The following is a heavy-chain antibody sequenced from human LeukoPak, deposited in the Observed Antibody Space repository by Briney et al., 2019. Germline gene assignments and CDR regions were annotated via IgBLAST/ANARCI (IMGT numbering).Heavy chain of an antibody. V-gene: IGHV3-13*01. CDR3: ARFIAAPYYFDY. CDR1: GFSFSNSD. J-gene: IGHJ4*02. D-gene: IGHD6-13*01. Sequence: GGSLRLSCAASGFSFSNSDMHWVRQATGKGLEWVSAIGAGADTYYPDSVKGRFTISRDNAKNSLYLQMNSLRAEDTAVYYCARFIAAPYYFDYWGRGTLVTVSS. CDR2: IGAGADT.